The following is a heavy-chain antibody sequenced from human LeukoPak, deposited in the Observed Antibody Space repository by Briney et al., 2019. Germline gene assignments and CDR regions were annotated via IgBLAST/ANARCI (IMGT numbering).Heavy chain of an antibody. J-gene: IGHJ4*02. CDR3: ASGLVAVASPLDY. CDR1: GGSISSYY. CDR2: IYYSGST. Sequence: PSETLSFTCTASGGSISSYYWGWIRQPPGKGLEWIGSIYYSGSTYYNPSLKSRVTISVDTSKNQFSLKLSSVTAADTAVYYCASGLVAVASPLDYWGQGTLVTVSS. V-gene: IGHV4-39*07. D-gene: IGHD6-19*01.